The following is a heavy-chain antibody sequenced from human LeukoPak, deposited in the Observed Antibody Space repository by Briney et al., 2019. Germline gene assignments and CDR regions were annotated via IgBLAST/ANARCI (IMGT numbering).Heavy chain of an antibody. CDR3: ARHNYDDYVFDI. V-gene: IGHV4-59*08. CDR2: INCSGSA. CDR1: GGSLSSYY. D-gene: IGHD4-17*01. J-gene: IGHJ3*02. Sequence: SETLSLTCTVSGGSLSSYYFSWIRQSPGKGLEWIAYINCSGSASYNPSLKSRVTMSVATSKQFSLSLSSVTAADTAVYYCARHNYDDYVFDIWGQGTKVTVSS.